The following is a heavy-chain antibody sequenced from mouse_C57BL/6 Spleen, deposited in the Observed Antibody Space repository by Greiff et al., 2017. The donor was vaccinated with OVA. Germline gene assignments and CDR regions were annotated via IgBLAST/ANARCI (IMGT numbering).Heavy chain of an antibody. CDR3: ARVRLLYLYYFDY. J-gene: IGHJ2*01. D-gene: IGHD2-1*01. CDR1: GFTFSDYG. Sequence: EVQLQESGGGLVKPGGSLKLSCAASGFTFSDYGMHWVRQAPEKGLEWVAYISSGSSTIYYADTVKGRFTISRDNAKNTRFLQMTSLRSEDTAMYYCARVRLLYLYYFDYWGQGTTLTVSS. CDR2: ISSGSSTI. V-gene: IGHV5-17*01.